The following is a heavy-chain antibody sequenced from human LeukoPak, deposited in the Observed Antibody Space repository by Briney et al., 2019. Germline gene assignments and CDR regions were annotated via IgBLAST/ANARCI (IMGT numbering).Heavy chain of an antibody. J-gene: IGHJ5*02. D-gene: IGHD6-13*01. CDR1: GGSFSGYY. CDR3: AAAAGYNWFDP. V-gene: IGHV4-34*01. CDR2: INHSGST. Sequence: PSETLSLTCAVYGGSFSGYYWSWIRQPPGKGLQWIGEINHSGSTNYNPSLKSRVTISVDTSKNQFPLKLSSVTAADTAVYYCAAAAGYNWFDPWGQGTLVTVSS.